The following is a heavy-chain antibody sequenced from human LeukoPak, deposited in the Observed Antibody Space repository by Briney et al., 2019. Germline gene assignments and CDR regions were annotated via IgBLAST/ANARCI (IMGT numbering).Heavy chain of an antibody. CDR2: IRSKANSYAT. CDR3: ASAIPDQLLLPPDY. J-gene: IGHJ4*02. V-gene: IGHV3-73*01. CDR1: GFTFSGSA. Sequence: PGGSLRLSCAASGFTFSGSAMHWVRQASGRGLEWVGRIRSKANSYATAYAASVKGRFTISRDDSKNTAYLQMNSLKTEDTAVYYCASAIPDQLLLPPDYWGQGTLVTVSS. D-gene: IGHD2-2*01.